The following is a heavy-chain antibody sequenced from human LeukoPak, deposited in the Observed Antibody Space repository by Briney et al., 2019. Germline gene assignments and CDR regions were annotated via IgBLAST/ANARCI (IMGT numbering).Heavy chain of an antibody. CDR3: AKEDRLGYNYAYGMDV. CDR1: GFTFSSYG. V-gene: IGHV3-74*01. J-gene: IGHJ6*02. D-gene: IGHD5-18*01. CDR2: IKSDWSSA. Sequence: GRSLRLSCAASGFTFSSYGMHWVRQAPGTGLVWVSRIKSDWSSASYADMVKGRFTISRDNAKNTLYLQMHSLRAEDTAVYYCAKEDRLGYNYAYGMDVWGQGTTVTVSS.